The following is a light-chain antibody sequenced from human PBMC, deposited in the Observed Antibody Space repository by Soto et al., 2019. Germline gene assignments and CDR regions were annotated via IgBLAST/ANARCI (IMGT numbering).Light chain of an antibody. Sequence: EIVLTQSPGTLSLSPGDRATLACRASQSVSSYLAWYQQKPGQAPRLLIYGASKRATGFPARFSGSGSGTDFTLTISRLEPEDFAVYDCQQYGNSPITFGQGTKVDIK. CDR3: QQYGNSPIT. CDR2: GAS. CDR1: QSVSSY. V-gene: IGKV3-20*01. J-gene: IGKJ1*01.